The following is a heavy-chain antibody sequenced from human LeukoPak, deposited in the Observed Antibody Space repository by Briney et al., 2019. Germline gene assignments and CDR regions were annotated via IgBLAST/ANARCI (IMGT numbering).Heavy chain of an antibody. CDR2: IYYSGST. Sequence: SETLSLTCTVSGGSISSYYWSWIRQPPGKGLEWIGYIYYSGSTNYNPSLKSRVTISVDTSKNQFSLKLSSVTAADTAVYYCARGGRSSSIPYYYYYYYMDVWGKGTTVTVSS. V-gene: IGHV4-59*01. CDR1: GGSISSYY. D-gene: IGHD6-6*01. J-gene: IGHJ6*03. CDR3: ARGGRSSSIPYYYYYYYMDV.